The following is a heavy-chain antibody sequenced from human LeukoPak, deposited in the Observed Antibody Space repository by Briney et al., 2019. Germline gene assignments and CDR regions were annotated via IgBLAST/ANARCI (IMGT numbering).Heavy chain of an antibody. CDR1: GFTFDDYA. Sequence: GGSLRLSCAASGFTFDDYAMHWVRQAPGKGLEWVSGISWNSGSIGYADSVKGRFAISRDNAQNSLYLQMNSLRAEDTAIYYCVRDRGTYRPIDYWGQGTLVTVSS. V-gene: IGHV3-9*01. CDR3: VRDRGTYRPIDY. J-gene: IGHJ4*02. D-gene: IGHD1-26*01. CDR2: ISWNSGSI.